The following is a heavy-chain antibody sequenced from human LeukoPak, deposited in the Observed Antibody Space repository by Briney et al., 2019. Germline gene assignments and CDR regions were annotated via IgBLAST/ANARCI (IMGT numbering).Heavy chain of an antibody. CDR1: GFTFSSYE. CDR2: ISSSGSTI. V-gene: IGHV3-48*03. J-gene: IGHJ4*02. Sequence: TGGSPRLSCAADGFTFSSYEMNWVRPAPGKGLEWVSYISSSGSTIYYADSVKGRFTISRDNAKNSLYLQMNSLRAEDTAVYYCAREKREWFGELLFFDYWGQGTLVTVSS. D-gene: IGHD3-10*01. CDR3: AREKREWFGELLFFDY.